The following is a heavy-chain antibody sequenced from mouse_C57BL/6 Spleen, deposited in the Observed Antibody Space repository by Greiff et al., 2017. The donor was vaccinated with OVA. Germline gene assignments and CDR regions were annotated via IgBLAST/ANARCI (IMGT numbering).Heavy chain of an antibody. CDR2: INPNNGGT. J-gene: IGHJ3*01. D-gene: IGHD1-1*01. CDR3: ARRGGSSSAWFAY. V-gene: IGHV1-26*01. CDR1: GYTFTDYY. Sequence: EVQLQQSGPELVKPGASVKISCKASGYTFTDYYMNWVKQSHGKSLEWIGDINPNNGGTSYNQKFKGKATLTVDKSSSTAYMELRSLTSEDSAVYYCARRGGSSSAWFAYWGQGTLVTVSA.